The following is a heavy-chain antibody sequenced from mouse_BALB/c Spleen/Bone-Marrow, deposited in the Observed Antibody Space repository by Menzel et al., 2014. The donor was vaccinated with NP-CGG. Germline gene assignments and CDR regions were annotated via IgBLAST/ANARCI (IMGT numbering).Heavy chain of an antibody. D-gene: IGHD2-1*01. J-gene: IGHJ1*01. Sequence: QVQLKQSGPELVKPGASVKISCKASGYAFSSSWMNWVKQGPGQGLEWIGRIYPGDGDTNYNGKFKGKATLTADKSSSTAYMQLSSLTSVDSAVYFCARHAYGNSYWYFDVWGAGTTVTVSS. CDR3: ARHAYGNSYWYFDV. CDR1: GYAFSSSW. CDR2: IYPGDGDT. V-gene: IGHV1-82*01.